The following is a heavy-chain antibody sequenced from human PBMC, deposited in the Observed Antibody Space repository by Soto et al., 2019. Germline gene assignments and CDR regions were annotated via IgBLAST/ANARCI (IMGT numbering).Heavy chain of an antibody. CDR3: ARGRWAAWSSYMGLDV. CDR2: MSQDVTSE. D-gene: IGHD1-20*01. V-gene: IGHV3-30*03. J-gene: IGHJ6*02. Sequence: QVQLVESGGGVVQSGTSLRLSCAATGFGFSGYGMHWVRQAPGKGLEWVTYMSQDVTSETYADSVKGRFNISRDNFKNTLYLQMNILRPADTAVSRCARGRWAAWSSYMGLDVWGQGTTVNASS. CDR1: GFGFSGYG.